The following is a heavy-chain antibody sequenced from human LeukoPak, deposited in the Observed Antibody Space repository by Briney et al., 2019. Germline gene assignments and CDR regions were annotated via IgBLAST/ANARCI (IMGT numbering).Heavy chain of an antibody. CDR1: GGTFSSYA. D-gene: IGHD6-19*01. CDR2: IIPIFGTA. Sequence: APVKVSCKASGGTFSSYAISWVRQAPGQGLEWMGGIIPIFGTANYAQKFQGRVTITADESTSTAYMELSSLRSEDTAVYYCATGRQWLVRRYYYYGMDVWGKGTTVTVSS. J-gene: IGHJ6*04. CDR3: ATGRQWLVRRYYYYGMDV. V-gene: IGHV1-69*01.